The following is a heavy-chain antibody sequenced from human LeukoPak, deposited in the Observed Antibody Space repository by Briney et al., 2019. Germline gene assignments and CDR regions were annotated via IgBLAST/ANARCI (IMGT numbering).Heavy chain of an antibody. J-gene: IGHJ4*02. CDR1: GYTFTSYG. CDR3: VRDQPPYGLEAYYFDY. CDR2: ISAYNGNT. Sequence: ASVKVSCKASGYTFTSYGISWVRQAPGQGLEWMGWISAYNGNTNYAQKLQGRVTMTTDTSTSTAYMELRSLRSDDTAVYYCVRDQPPYGLEAYYFDYWGQGTLVTVSS. V-gene: IGHV1-18*01. D-gene: IGHD4-17*01.